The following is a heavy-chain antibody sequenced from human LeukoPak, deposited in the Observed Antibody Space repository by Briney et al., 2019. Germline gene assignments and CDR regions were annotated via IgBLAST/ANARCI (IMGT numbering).Heavy chain of an antibody. CDR1: GFTFSSYA. V-gene: IGHV3-23*01. D-gene: IGHD3-10*01. CDR3: ARDPNGSGPDFDC. J-gene: IGHJ4*02. CDR2: LSGNGGNQ. Sequence: PGGSLKLSCAASGFTFSSYAMNWVRQAPLAPPETSSGLSGNGGNQYYADSVKGRFTISRDNSKNTLFLQMNSLRAEDTAMYYCARDPNGSGPDFDCWGQGTLVTVSS.